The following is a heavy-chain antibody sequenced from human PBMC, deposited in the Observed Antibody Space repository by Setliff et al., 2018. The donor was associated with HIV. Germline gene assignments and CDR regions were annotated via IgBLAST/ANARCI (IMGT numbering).Heavy chain of an antibody. Sequence: SVKVSCKASRHNFKTYAFSWVRQAPGQGLEWVGGIIPMFGSANYAQKFQGRVTITADESTSTAYMELSSLRSEDTAVYYCARADRLVVDLYYYYGMDVWGQGTTVTVSS. CDR2: IIPMFGSA. CDR3: ARADRLVVDLYYYYGMDV. J-gene: IGHJ6*02. V-gene: IGHV1-69*13. CDR1: RHNFKTYA. D-gene: IGHD3-22*01.